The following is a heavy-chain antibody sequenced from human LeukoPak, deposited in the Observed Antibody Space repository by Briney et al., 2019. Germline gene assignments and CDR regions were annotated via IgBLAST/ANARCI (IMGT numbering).Heavy chain of an antibody. J-gene: IGHJ4*02. D-gene: IGHD5-18*01. CDR2: ISGDSRYI. Sequence: GGSLRLSCAASGFTFSSYSMNWVRQAPGKGLEWVSAISGDSRYIYYADSVRGRFTISRDNSKNTLYLQMNSLRAEDTAVYYCAKARRTAIFDYWGQGTLVTVSS. CDR3: AKARRTAIFDY. CDR1: GFTFSSYS. V-gene: IGHV3-21*04.